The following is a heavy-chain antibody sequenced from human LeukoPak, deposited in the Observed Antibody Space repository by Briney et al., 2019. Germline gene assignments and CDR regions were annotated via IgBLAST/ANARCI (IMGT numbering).Heavy chain of an antibody. CDR1: GFTFSSYA. D-gene: IGHD6-19*01. V-gene: IGHV3-23*01. CDR2: ISGSGGNT. CDR3: AKDSNGGGWWSDYFDY. Sequence: GGSLRLSCAASGFTFSSYAMSWVRQPPGKGLERVSTISGSGGNTNHADSVKGRFTISRDNSKNTLYLQVNSLRAEDTAVYYCAKDSNGGGWWSDYFDYWGQGTLVTVSS. J-gene: IGHJ4*02.